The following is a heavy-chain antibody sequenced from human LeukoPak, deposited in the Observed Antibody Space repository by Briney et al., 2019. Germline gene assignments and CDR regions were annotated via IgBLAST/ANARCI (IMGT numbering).Heavy chain of an antibody. J-gene: IGHJ4*02. CDR2: VNGNTGAT. Sequence: GASVKVSCMASGYRFTDYYMHWVRQAPGQGLEWMGWVNGNTGATLYARKFQGRVTMSRDASITTAYMELNGLRSDDTAVYYCASPQRGSGSYYSDYWGQGTLVTVSS. V-gene: IGHV1-2*02. CDR1: GYRFTDYY. D-gene: IGHD3-10*01. CDR3: ASPQRGSGSYYSDY.